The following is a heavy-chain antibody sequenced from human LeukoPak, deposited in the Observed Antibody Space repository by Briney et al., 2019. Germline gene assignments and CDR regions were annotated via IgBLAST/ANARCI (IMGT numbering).Heavy chain of an antibody. CDR1: GFTFSSYA. V-gene: IGHV3-30*14. CDR2: ISYDGSNK. CDR3: ARLNDFWSGYLDY. Sequence: GGSLRLSCAASGFTFSSYAMHWVRQAPGKGLEWVAVISYDGSNKYYADSVKGRFTISRDNSKNTLYLQMNSLRAEDTAVYYCARLNDFWSGYLDYWGQGTLVTVSS. J-gene: IGHJ4*02. D-gene: IGHD3-3*01.